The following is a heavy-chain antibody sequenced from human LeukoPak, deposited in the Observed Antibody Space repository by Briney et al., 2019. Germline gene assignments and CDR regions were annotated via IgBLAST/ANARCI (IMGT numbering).Heavy chain of an antibody. CDR1: GYTFTDYY. Sequence: TVKISCTVSGYTFTDYYMHWVKQAPGNALEWMGLVDPEDGETLYTEKIQGRVTITADTSTDTAYLEPSSLRAEDTAVYYCAAASAMAVISYWGQGTLVTVSS. CDR2: VDPEDGET. D-gene: IGHD5-18*01. CDR3: AAASAMAVISY. J-gene: IGHJ4*02. V-gene: IGHV1-69-2*01.